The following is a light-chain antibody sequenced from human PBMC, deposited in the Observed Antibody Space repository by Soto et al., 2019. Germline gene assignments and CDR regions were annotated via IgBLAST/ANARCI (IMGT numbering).Light chain of an antibody. J-gene: IGKJ5*01. CDR3: MQRREFPIT. V-gene: IGKV2-40*01. CDR2: TLS. CDR1: QSLLDSADGNTY. Sequence: DIVMTQSPXSLPVTPGEPTSISCRSRQSLLDSADGNTYLDWYVQKPGQSPQXXIYTLSSRASGVPDRFSGIGSRTDFTLKISRVEAEDVGVYYCMQRREFPITFGQGTRLEIK.